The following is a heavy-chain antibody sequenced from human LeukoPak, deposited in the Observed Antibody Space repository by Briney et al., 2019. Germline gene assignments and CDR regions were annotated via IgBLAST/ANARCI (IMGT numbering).Heavy chain of an antibody. CDR3: AKDPDPRVRGLKVNFFDY. J-gene: IGHJ4*02. CDR1: GFTFSSYA. D-gene: IGHD3-10*01. V-gene: IGHV3-23*01. CDR2: ISGSGGST. Sequence: GGSLRLSCAASGFTFSSYAMSWVRQAPGKGLEWVSAISGSGGSTYYADFVKGRFTISRDNSKNTLYLQMNSLRAEDTAVYYCAKDPDPRVRGLKVNFFDYWGQGTLVTVSS.